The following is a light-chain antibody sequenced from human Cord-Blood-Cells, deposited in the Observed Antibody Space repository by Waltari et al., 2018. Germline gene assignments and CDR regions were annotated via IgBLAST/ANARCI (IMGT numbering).Light chain of an antibody. CDR1: QSVSSY. Sequence: DIVFTQSPATLSLSPGDRATLSCRASQSVSSYLAWYQQKPGQAPRLLIYDASNRATGIPARFSGSGSGTDFTLTISSLEPEDFAVYYCQQRSNWPPLTFGGGTKVEIK. V-gene: IGKV3-11*01. J-gene: IGKJ4*01. CDR2: DAS. CDR3: QQRSNWPPLT.